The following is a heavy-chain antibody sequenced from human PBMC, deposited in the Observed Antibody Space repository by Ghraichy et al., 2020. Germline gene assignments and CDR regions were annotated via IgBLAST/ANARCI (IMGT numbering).Heavy chain of an antibody. CDR2: IWYDGSNK. CDR1: GFTFSSYG. CDR3: ARAFEGSSPGPLDY. Sequence: GGSLRLSCAASGFTFSSYGMHWVRQAPGKGLEWVAVIWYDGSNKYYADSVKGRFTISRDNSKNTLYLQMNSLRAEDTAVYYCARAFEGSSPGPLDYWGQGTLVTVSS. V-gene: IGHV3-33*01. J-gene: IGHJ4*02. D-gene: IGHD6-13*01.